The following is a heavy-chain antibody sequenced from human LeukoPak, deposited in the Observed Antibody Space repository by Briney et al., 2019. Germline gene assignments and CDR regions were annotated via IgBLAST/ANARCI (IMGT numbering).Heavy chain of an antibody. CDR3: AREYYDFWSGYYTGCDY. CDR2: INPNSGGT. V-gene: IGHV1-2*02. D-gene: IGHD3-3*01. Sequence: ASVKVSCKASGYTFTGYYMHWVRQAPGQGLEWMGWINPNSGGTNYAQKFQGRVTMTRDTSISTAYMELSRLRSDDTAVYYCAREYYDFWSGYYTGCDYWGQGTLVTVSS. J-gene: IGHJ4*02. CDR1: GYTFTGYY.